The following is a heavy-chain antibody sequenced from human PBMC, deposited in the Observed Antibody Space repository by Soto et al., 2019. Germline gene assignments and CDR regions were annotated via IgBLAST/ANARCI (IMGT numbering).Heavy chain of an antibody. V-gene: IGHV4-39*01. Sequence: ASETLSLTCTVSGGSISSSSYYWGWIRQPPGKGLEWIGSIYYSGSTYYNPSLKSRVTISVDTSKNQFSLKLSSVTAADTAVYYCARHATSCYDYWGQGTMVTVSP. CDR3: ARHATSCYDY. CDR1: GGSISSSSYY. D-gene: IGHD2-2*01. CDR2: IYYSGST. J-gene: IGHJ4*02.